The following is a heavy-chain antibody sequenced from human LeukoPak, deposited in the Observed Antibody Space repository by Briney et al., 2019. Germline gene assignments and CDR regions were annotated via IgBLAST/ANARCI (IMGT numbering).Heavy chain of an antibody. CDR1: GYSISSGYY. D-gene: IGHD2-2*02. Sequence: SETLSLTCTVSGYSISSGYYWGWIRQPPGKGLEWIGSIYHSGSTYYNPSLKSRVTISVDTSKNQFSLKLSSVTAADTAVYYCASSPGYCSSISCYSYFDYWGQGTLVTVSS. CDR2: IYHSGST. J-gene: IGHJ4*02. CDR3: ASSPGYCSSISCYSYFDY. V-gene: IGHV4-38-2*02.